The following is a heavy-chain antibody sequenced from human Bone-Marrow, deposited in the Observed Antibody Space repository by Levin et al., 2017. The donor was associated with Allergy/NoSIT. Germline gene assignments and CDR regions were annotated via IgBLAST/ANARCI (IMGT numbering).Heavy chain of an antibody. V-gene: IGHV6-1*01. J-gene: IGHJ4*02. CDR3: AMFGWNCSSTSCDAPFDY. CDR1: GASVSSNSAA. D-gene: IGHD2-2*01. CDR2: TYYRSKWYN. Sequence: SETLSLTCALSGASVSSNSAAWNWIRQSPSRGLEWLGRTYYRSKWYNDYAVSVKSRITINPDTSKNQFSLQLNSVTPEDTAVYYCAMFGWNCSSTSCDAPFDYWGQGTLVTVSS.